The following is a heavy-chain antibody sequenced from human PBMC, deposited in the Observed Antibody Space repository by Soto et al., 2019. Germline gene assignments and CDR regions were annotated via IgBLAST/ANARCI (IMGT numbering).Heavy chain of an antibody. CDR2: IYNNGST. Sequence: DTLSLTGTVSGASVSRGSYYCTWIRQPPGNGLEWIGYIYNNGSTNDNPSLNSRVTISLDTTKNQFSLKLSSVTAADTAVYYCASGEYNFGRRRYYYYGMYVWGQGTTVTVSS. V-gene: IGHV4-61*01. CDR1: GASVSRGSYY. J-gene: IGHJ6*02. CDR3: ASGEYNFGRRRYYYYGMYV. D-gene: IGHD1-20*01.